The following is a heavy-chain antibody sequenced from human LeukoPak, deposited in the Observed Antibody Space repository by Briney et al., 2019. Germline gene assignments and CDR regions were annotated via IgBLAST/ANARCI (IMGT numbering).Heavy chain of an antibody. CDR2: INHSGST. Sequence: PETLSLTCAVYGGSFSGYYWSWIRQPPGKGLEWIGEINHSGSTNYNPSLKSRVTISVDTSKNQFSLKLSSVTAADTAVYYCASGQWLVPDYWGQETLVTVSS. J-gene: IGHJ4*02. V-gene: IGHV4-34*01. CDR1: GGSFSGYY. D-gene: IGHD6-19*01. CDR3: ASGQWLVPDY.